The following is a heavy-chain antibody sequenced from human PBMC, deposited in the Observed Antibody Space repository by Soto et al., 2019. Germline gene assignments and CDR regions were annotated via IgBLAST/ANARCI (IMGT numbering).Heavy chain of an antibody. J-gene: IGHJ4*02. D-gene: IGHD5-12*01. V-gene: IGHV4-61*01. CDR1: GGSVSSGSYY. CDR3: ALVDIVATKPIDY. CDR2: IYYSGST. Sequence: PSETLSLTCTVSGGSVSSGSYYWSWIRQPPGKGLEWIGYIYYSGSTNYNPSLKSRVTISVDTSKNQFSLKLSSVTAADTAVYYGALVDIVATKPIDYWGQGTLVTVSS.